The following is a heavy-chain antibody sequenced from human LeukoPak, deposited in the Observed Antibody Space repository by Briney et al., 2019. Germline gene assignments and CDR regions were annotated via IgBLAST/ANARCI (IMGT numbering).Heavy chain of an antibody. CDR3: AKDFFNSGIAVAGSFDY. Sequence: GGSLRLSCAASGFTFSSYGMHWVRQAPGKGLEWVAVISYDGSNKYYADSVKGRFTISRDNSKNTLYLQMNSLRAEDTAVYYCAKDFFNSGIAVAGSFDYWGQGALVTVSS. CDR2: ISYDGSNK. D-gene: IGHD6-19*01. J-gene: IGHJ4*02. CDR1: GFTFSSYG. V-gene: IGHV3-30*18.